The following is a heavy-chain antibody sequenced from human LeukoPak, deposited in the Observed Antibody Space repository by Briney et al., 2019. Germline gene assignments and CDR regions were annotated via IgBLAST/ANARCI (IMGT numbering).Heavy chain of an antibody. Sequence: PGGSVRLSCAASGFTFSSYEMNWVLQAPGKGLEWGSYISSSGSTIYYADSVKGRFTISRDNAKNSLYLQMNSLRAEDTAVYYCARDQSEGQLVAYWFDPWGQGTLVTVAS. J-gene: IGHJ5*02. CDR2: ISSSGSTI. V-gene: IGHV3-48*03. CDR3: ARDQSEGQLVAYWFDP. CDR1: GFTFSSYE. D-gene: IGHD6-6*01.